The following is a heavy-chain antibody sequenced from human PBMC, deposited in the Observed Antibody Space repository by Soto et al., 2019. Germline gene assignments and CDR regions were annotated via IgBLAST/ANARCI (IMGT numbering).Heavy chain of an antibody. V-gene: IGHV3-21*04. CDR2: ISSTSSYK. Sequence: GGSLRLSCVVSGFTFSSYSMNWVRQAPGKGLEWVSSISSTSSYKNYADSVKGRFTSPRDNSKNTLYLQMNSLRAEDTAVYYCAKLTILIVGADYFDYWGQGTLVTVSS. J-gene: IGHJ4*02. CDR3: AKLTILIVGADYFDY. CDR1: GFTFSSYS. D-gene: IGHD1-26*01.